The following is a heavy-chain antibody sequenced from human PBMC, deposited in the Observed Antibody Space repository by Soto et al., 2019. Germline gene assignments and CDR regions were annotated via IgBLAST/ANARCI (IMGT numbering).Heavy chain of an antibody. CDR3: ARSSGTYSLDF. D-gene: IGHD3-10*01. V-gene: IGHV1-2*02. CDR1: GYTFTDHY. J-gene: IGHJ4*02. CDR2: INPFSGGA. Sequence: ASVKVSCKTSGYTFTDHYVHWIRQAPGQGLEWLGWINPFSGGAKYPQRFKDKVSMTADTSISTVYMYLTSLTSDDTAIYYCARSSGTYSLDFWGQGTLVTVSS.